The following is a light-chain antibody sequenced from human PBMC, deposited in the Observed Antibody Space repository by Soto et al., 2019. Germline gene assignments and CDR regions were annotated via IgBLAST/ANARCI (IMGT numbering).Light chain of an antibody. V-gene: IGKV1-39*01. Sequence: DIQMTQSPSSLSASVGDAVSLTCRASRSISNYLNWYQQKPGRAPKLLISGASSLQRGVPSRFSGSGSGTTFTLTIPSLQPDDFAIYFCQQSYTATYTFGPGTKVEIK. CDR3: QQSYTATYT. CDR1: RSISNY. CDR2: GAS. J-gene: IGKJ3*01.